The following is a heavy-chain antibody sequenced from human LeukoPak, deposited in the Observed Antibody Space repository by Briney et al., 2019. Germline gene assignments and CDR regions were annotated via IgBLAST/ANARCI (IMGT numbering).Heavy chain of an antibody. CDR3: ARDGNWGSLRGAFDI. CDR2: INTDSGGS. D-gene: IGHD7-27*01. V-gene: IGHV1-2*02. J-gene: IGHJ3*02. Sequence: GASVKVSCKASGYTFTVYYLHWVRQAPGQGLEWMGWINTDSGGSNYAQRFQGRVTMTRDTSISTAYMELSRLRSDDTAVYYCARDGNWGSLRGAFDIWGQGTIVTVSS. CDR1: GYTFTVYY.